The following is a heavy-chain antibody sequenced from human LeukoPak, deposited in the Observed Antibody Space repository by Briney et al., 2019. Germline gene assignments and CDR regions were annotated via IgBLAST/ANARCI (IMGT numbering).Heavy chain of an antibody. CDR3: ARQTGSGLFILP. CDR1: GFTVSSNY. CDR2: IYYSGNT. V-gene: IGHV4-39*01. D-gene: IGHD3/OR15-3a*01. Sequence: GSLRLSCAASGFTVSSNYMNWIRQPPGKGLEWIGSIYYSGNTYYNASLKSQVSISIDTSKNRFSLKLTSVTAADTAVYYCARQTGSGLFILPGGQGTLVTVSS. J-gene: IGHJ4*02.